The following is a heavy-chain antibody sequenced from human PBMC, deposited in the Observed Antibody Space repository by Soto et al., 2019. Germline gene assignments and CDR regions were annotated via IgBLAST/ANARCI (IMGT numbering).Heavy chain of an antibody. V-gene: IGHV3-30-3*01. CDR3: ARDRLRYNWNDFPYYYYGMDV. J-gene: IGHJ6*02. D-gene: IGHD1-1*01. Sequence: QVQLVESGGGVVRPGRSLRLSCAASGFTFSSYAMHWVRQAPGKGLEWVAVISYDGSNKYYADSVKGRFTISRDNSKNTLYLQMNSLRAEDTAVYYCARDRLRYNWNDFPYYYYGMDVWGQGTTVTVSS. CDR1: GFTFSSYA. CDR2: ISYDGSNK.